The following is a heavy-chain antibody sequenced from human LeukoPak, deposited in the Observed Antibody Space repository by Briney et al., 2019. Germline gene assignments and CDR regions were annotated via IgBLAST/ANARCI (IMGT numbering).Heavy chain of an antibody. D-gene: IGHD1-14*01. V-gene: IGHV3-21*01. CDR1: GFTFSSCG. CDR2: IGPTGTDR. Sequence: GGSLRLSCAASGFTFSSCGFNWVRQAPGKGLEWVSSIGPTGTDRYYADSVRGRFTISRDNAKNSMYLQMDRLRDEDTAVYYCATETIGRHYDYWGQGTLLTVSS. J-gene: IGHJ4*02. CDR3: ATETIGRHYDY.